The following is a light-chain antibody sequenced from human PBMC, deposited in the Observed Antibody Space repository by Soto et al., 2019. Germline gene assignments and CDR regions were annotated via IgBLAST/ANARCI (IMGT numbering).Light chain of an antibody. CDR3: QQHDESQWT. V-gene: IGKV3D-15*01. CDR1: QSVSSN. CDR2: GVS. Sequence: EIVMTQSPSTLSVSPGERATLSCRASQSVSSNLAWYQQKPGQAPRLLIYGVSTRATGLPARFSGSGSGTEFTLTISRLEPEDFAVYFCQQHDESQWTFGQGTKVDIK. J-gene: IGKJ1*01.